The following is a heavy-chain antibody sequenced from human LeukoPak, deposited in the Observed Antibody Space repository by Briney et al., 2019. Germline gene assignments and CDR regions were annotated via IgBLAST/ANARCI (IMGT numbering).Heavy chain of an antibody. J-gene: IGHJ6*02. CDR3: ARASGFYGVGYYGMDV. CDR2: IYYSGST. CDR1: GGPISSYH. V-gene: IGHV4-59*01. D-gene: IGHD4-17*01. Sequence: SETLSLTCTVSGGPISSYHWSWIRQPPGKGLEWIGYIYYSGSTNYNPSLKSRDTISVDTSKNQFSLKLSSVTAADTAVYYCARASGFYGVGYYGMDVWGQGTTVTVSS.